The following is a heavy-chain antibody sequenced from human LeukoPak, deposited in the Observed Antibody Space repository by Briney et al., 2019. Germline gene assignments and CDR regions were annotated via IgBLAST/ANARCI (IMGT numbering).Heavy chain of an antibody. CDR1: GFTFSSYS. V-gene: IGHV3-21*01. D-gene: IGHD3-10*01. CDR3: ARDYGSGTIDY. CDR2: ISSSSSYI. J-gene: IGHJ4*02. Sequence: PGGSLRLSCAASGFTFSSYSMNWVRQAPGKGLEWVSSISSSSSYIYYADSVKGRFTISRDNAKNALYLQMNSLRAQDTAVYYCARDYGSGTIDYWGQGTLVTVSS.